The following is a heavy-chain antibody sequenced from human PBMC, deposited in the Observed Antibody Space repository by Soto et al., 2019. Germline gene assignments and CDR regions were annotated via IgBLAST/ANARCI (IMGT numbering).Heavy chain of an antibody. CDR2: VIPILGIA. CDR1: GATFSSYT. Sequence: QVQLVQSGAEVKKPGSSVKVSCKASGATFSSYTISWVRQAPGQGLEWMGRVIPILGIANYAQKFQGRVTITADKSTSTAYMELSSLRSEDTAVYYCARDVTAGRAFDIWGQGTMVTVSS. J-gene: IGHJ3*02. V-gene: IGHV1-69*08. CDR3: ARDVTAGRAFDI.